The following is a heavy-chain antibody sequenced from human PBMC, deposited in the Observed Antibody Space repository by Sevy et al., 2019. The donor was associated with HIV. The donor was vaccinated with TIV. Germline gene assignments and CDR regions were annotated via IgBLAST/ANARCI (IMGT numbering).Heavy chain of an antibody. D-gene: IGHD3-22*01. Sequence: QLGGSLRLSCAASGFTFNTHAMTWVRQAPGKGLEWVSVISGPGLSTYYADSVKGRFTISRDNSKNTLYLQMNSLRADDTATYYCAKALNPALESMIEVVLRTLKGFDVWGQGTMVTVS. CDR1: GFTFNTHA. J-gene: IGHJ3*01. CDR2: ISGPGLST. CDR3: AKALNPALESMIEVVLRTLKGFDV. V-gene: IGHV3-23*01.